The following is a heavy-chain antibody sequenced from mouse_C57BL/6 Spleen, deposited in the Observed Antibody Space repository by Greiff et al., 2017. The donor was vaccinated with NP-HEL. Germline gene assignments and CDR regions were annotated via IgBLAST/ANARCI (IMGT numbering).Heavy chain of an antibody. J-gene: IGHJ4*01. CDR1: GYAFTNYL. CDR3: ARSRDYYGSSWDAMDY. Sequence: VMLVESGAELVRPGTSVKVSCKASGYAFTNYLIEWVKQRPGQGLEWIGVINPGSGGTNYNEKFKGKATLTADKSSSTAYMQLSSLTSEDSAVYFCARSRDYYGSSWDAMDYWGQGTSVTVSS. V-gene: IGHV1-54*01. CDR2: INPGSGGT. D-gene: IGHD1-1*01.